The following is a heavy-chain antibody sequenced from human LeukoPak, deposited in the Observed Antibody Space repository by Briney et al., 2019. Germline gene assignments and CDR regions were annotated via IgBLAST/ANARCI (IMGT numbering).Heavy chain of an antibody. Sequence: GGSLRLSGTGSGLNVRTTYMSWVRHAPGKGPEWVSVLYTGGGTDYADSVKGRFTMSRDNPKHTLSPQMTSLRAEATATYYCTRSGYRHPYHFDSWGLGTLVTVSS. CDR3: TRSGYRHPYHFDS. V-gene: IGHV3-53*01. CDR1: GLNVRTTY. CDR2: LYTGGGT. D-gene: IGHD3-22*01. J-gene: IGHJ4*02.